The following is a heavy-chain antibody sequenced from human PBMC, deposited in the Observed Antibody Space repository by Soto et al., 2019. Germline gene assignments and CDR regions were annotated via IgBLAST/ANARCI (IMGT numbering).Heavy chain of an antibody. V-gene: IGHV6-1*01. Sequence: SQTLSLTCAISGDSVSSTSAAWNWIRQSPSRGLEWLGRTYYRSKWYNDYAVSVKSRITINPDTSKNQFSLQLNSVTPEDTAVYYCARVPMYYYDSSGYSYYFDYWGQGTLVTVSS. CDR3: ARVPMYYYDSSGYSYYFDY. CDR1: GDSVSSTSAA. D-gene: IGHD3-22*01. J-gene: IGHJ4*02. CDR2: TYYRSKWYN.